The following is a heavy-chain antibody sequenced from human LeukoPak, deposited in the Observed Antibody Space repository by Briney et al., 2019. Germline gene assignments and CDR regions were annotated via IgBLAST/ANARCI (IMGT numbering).Heavy chain of an antibody. CDR2: INPNSGGT. Sequence: ASVKVSCKAAGYTFTGYYMFWVRQAPGQGLEWMGRINPNSGGTNYAQKFQGRVTMTRETSISTAYMELSRLRSDDTAVYYCARGYCSGGSCYSVESWFDPWGQGTLVTVSS. V-gene: IGHV1-2*06. CDR1: GYTFTGYY. J-gene: IGHJ5*02. D-gene: IGHD2-15*01. CDR3: ARGYCSGGSCYSVESWFDP.